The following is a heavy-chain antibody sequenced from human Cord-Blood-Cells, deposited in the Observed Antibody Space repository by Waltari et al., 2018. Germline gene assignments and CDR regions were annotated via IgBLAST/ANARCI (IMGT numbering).Heavy chain of an antibody. Sequence: QLQLQESGPALVKPSETLSLTRTVSGGSISSSSYDWGWSRQPPGMGLEWIGSIYYSGSTYYNPSLKSRVTISVDTSKNQFSLKLSSVTAADTAVYYCARHSVAGFYAYYFDYWGQGTLVTVSS. CDR2: IYYSGST. J-gene: IGHJ4*02. CDR3: ARHSVAGFYAYYFDY. D-gene: IGHD6-19*01. CDR1: GGSISSSSYD. V-gene: IGHV4-39*01.